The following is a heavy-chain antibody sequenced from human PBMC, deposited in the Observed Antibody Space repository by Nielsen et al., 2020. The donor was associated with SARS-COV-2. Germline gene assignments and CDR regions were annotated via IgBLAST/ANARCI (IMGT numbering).Heavy chain of an antibody. J-gene: IGHJ4*02. CDR2: ISYDGSNK. V-gene: IGHV3-30-3*01. CDR1: GFTFDNYA. CDR3: ARTPGAYFDY. Sequence: GESLKISCAASGFTFDNYAMSWVRQAPGKGLEWVAVISYDGSNKYYADSVKGRFTISRDNSKNTLYLQMNSLRAEDTAVYYCARTPGAYFDYWGQGTLVTVSS. D-gene: IGHD1-26*01.